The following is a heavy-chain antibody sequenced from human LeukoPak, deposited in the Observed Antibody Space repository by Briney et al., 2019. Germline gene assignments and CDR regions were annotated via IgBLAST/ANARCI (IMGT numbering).Heavy chain of an antibody. V-gene: IGHV3-30-3*01. D-gene: IGHD6-19*01. CDR3: AKNTGYNNGWYNFEY. Sequence: PGGSLRLSCAASGFTFSSYAMHWVRQAPGKGLEWVAVISYDGSNKYYADSVKGRFTISRDNSKNTLYLQMNSLRAEDTAIYYCAKNTGYNNGWYNFEYWGQGTLVTVSS. J-gene: IGHJ4*02. CDR2: ISYDGSNK. CDR1: GFTFSSYA.